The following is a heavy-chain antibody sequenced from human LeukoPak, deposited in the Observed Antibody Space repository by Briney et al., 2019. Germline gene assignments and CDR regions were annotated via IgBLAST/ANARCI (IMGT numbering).Heavy chain of an antibody. CDR1: AGSISSGDYY. CDR3: ARVLLWFGELVGNWYFDL. D-gene: IGHD3-10*01. V-gene: IGHV4-30-4*08. CDR2: INYSGST. J-gene: IGHJ2*01. Sequence: KPSQTLSLTCTVSAGSISSGDYYWSWIGQPPGKGLEWIGYINYSGSTYYNPSLKSRVTISVDTSKNQFSLRLSSVTAADTAVYYCARVLLWFGELVGNWYFDLWGRGTLVTVSS.